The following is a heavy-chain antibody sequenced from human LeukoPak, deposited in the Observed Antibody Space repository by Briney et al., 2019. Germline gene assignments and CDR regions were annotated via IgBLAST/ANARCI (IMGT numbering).Heavy chain of an antibody. V-gene: IGHV3-21*01. Sequence: GGSLRLSCAAYGFPFSSYSMTWVRQAPGKGLEWVSSISSSSSYIYYADSVKGRFTISRDNAKNTLYLQMNSLRAEDTAVYYCARDLIVGATSFDYWGQGTLVTVSS. CDR1: GFPFSSYS. CDR3: ARDLIVGATSFDY. D-gene: IGHD1-26*01. J-gene: IGHJ4*02. CDR2: ISSSSSYI.